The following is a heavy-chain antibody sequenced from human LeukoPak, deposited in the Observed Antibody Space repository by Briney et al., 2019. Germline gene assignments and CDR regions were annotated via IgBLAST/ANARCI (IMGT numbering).Heavy chain of an antibody. Sequence: GGSLRLSCAASGFDFSSYGMDWVRQAPGKGLQWVSYISSNSRTVNYADSVKGRFTISRDNAKSSLYLQMNSLRAEDTAVYYCARGGAARPDYWGQGTLVTVSS. CDR2: ISSNSRTV. CDR1: GFDFSSYG. CDR3: ARGGAARPDY. V-gene: IGHV3-48*01. D-gene: IGHD6-6*01. J-gene: IGHJ4*02.